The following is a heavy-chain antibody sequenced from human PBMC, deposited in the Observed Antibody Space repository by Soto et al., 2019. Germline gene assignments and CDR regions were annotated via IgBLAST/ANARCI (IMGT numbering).Heavy chain of an antibody. V-gene: IGHV3-49*03. J-gene: IGHJ4*02. CDR1: GFTFSDYT. D-gene: IGHD5-12*01. CDR3: TRDGRYSGYPPPAF. CDR2: IRSKAYGGTT. Sequence: EVQLVESGGGLVQPGRSLRLSCTASGFTFSDYTMSWFRQAPGKGLEWVGFIRSKAYGGTTEHAASVKGRFTISRDDSKSIAYLQMNSVKAEDTAVYHCTRDGRYSGYPPPAFWGQGTLVTVSS.